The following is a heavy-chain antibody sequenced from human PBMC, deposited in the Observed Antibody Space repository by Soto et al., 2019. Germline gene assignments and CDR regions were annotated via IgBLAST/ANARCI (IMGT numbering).Heavy chain of an antibody. Sequence: QVQLQESGPVLVKPSQTLSLTCTVSGGSISTVNYWWSWIRQSPDMGLECIGHIYNGGSTYNNPSLESRVTMSVDTSKNQLSLTLSSVSAADTAVYYCARGPSGDKVDSWGQGTLVTVSS. CDR1: GGSISTVNYW. CDR3: ARGPSGDKVDS. CDR2: IYNGGST. D-gene: IGHD7-27*01. V-gene: IGHV4-30-4*01. J-gene: IGHJ4*02.